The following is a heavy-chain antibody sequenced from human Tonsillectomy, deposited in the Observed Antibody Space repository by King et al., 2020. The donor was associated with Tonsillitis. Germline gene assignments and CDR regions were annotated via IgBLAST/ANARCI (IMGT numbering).Heavy chain of an antibody. CDR1: GFTFSNYG. CDR3: AKGGYCSSTSCYRYYYYGMDV. D-gene: IGHD2-2*01. CDR2: ISYDGSNK. Sequence: VQLVESGGGVVQPGRSLRLSCAASGFTFSNYGMHWVRQAPGKGLEWVAVISYDGSNKYYADSVKGRFTIFRDNSKNTLYLQMNSLRAEDTAVYYCAKGGYCSSTSCYRYYYYGMDVWGQGTTVTVSS. J-gene: IGHJ6*02. V-gene: IGHV3-30*18.